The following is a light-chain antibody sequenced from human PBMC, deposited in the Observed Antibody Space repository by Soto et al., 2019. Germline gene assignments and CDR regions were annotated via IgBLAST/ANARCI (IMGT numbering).Light chain of an antibody. J-gene: IGKJ1*01. Sequence: DIQMTQSPSTLSASAGDRVTITCRASQSISSWLAWYQQKPGKAPKLLIYKASSLESGVPSRFSGSGSGTEFTLTISSLQPDDFDTYYCQQYNTYSRTFGQGTKVEIK. V-gene: IGKV1-5*03. CDR1: QSISSW. CDR2: KAS. CDR3: QQYNTYSRT.